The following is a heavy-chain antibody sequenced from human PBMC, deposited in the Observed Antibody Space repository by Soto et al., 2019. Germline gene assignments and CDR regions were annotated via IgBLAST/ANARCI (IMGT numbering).Heavy chain of an antibody. D-gene: IGHD1-26*01. CDR3: AREEGRPVYDPGSYSNFDY. CDR2: IIPILGIA. CDR1: GGTFSSYT. V-gene: IGHV1-69*08. J-gene: IGHJ4*02. Sequence: QVQLVQSGAEVKKPGSSVKVSCKASGGTFSSYTISWVRQAPGQGLEWMGRIIPILGIANYAQKFQGRVTITADKSTSTAYMELSSLRSEDTAVYYCAREEGRPVYDPGSYSNFDYWGQGTLVTVSS.